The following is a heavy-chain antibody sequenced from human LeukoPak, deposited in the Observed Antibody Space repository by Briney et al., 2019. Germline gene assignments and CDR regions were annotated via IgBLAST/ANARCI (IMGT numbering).Heavy chain of an antibody. CDR2: ISDSGDST. CDR3: ARGGVQLPPYYFDY. Sequence: GGSLRLSCAVSGFTFSSYAMSWVRQAPGRGLEWVSAISDSGDSTYYADSVKGRFTVSRDNSKNTLYLQMNSLRAEDTAVYYCARGGVQLPPYYFDYWGQGTLVTVSS. CDR1: GFTFSSYA. J-gene: IGHJ4*02. V-gene: IGHV3-23*01. D-gene: IGHD5-18*01.